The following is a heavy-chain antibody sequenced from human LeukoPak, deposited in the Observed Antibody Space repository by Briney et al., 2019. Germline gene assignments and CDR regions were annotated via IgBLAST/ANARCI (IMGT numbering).Heavy chain of an antibody. CDR1: GGSISSSSYY. CDR2: ICYSGST. CDR3: ARHTRRGQQVDY. Sequence: KASETLSLTCTVSGGSISSSSYYWGWIRQPPGKGREWIGSICYSGSTYYNPSLKSRVTISVDTSKNQFSLKLSSVTAADTAVYYCARHTRRGQQVDYWGQGTLVTVSS. J-gene: IGHJ4*02. V-gene: IGHV4-39*01. D-gene: IGHD6-13*01.